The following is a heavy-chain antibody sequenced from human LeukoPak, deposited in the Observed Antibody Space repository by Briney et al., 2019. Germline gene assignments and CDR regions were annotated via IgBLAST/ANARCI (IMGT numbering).Heavy chain of an antibody. Sequence: ASVKVSCKASGYTFTSYYMHWVRQAPGQGLEWMGIINPSGGSTSYAQKFQGRVTMTRDTSTSTVYMELSSLRAEDTAVYYCARDDLGTSYFYYGMDVWGQGTTVTVSS. CDR2: INPSGGST. D-gene: IGHD7-27*01. CDR3: ARDDLGTSYFYYGMDV. J-gene: IGHJ6*02. CDR1: GYTFTSYY. V-gene: IGHV1-46*01.